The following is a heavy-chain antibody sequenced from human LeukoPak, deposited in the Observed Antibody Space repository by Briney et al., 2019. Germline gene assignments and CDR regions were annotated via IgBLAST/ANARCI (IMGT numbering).Heavy chain of an antibody. CDR1: GYSFTSYW. Sequence: GESLKISCKGSGYSFTSYWIGWVRQMPGKGLEWMGIIYPGDSDTRYSPSFQGQVTISADKSISTAYLQWSSLKASDTAMYYCARLSRYSSSSVVEVWFDPWGQGTLVTVSS. CDR3: ARLSRYSSSSVVEVWFDP. J-gene: IGHJ5*02. D-gene: IGHD6-6*01. CDR2: IYPGDSDT. V-gene: IGHV5-51*01.